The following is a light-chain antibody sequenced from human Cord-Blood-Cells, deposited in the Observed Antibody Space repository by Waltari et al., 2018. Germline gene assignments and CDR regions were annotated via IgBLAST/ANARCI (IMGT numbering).Light chain of an antibody. V-gene: IGKV3-11*01. CDR1: QSVRSY. CDR2: EAS. J-gene: IGKJ2*01. Sequence: DIVSTQSPATLSLSPGERATLPCRTSQSVRSYLAWYQQKPGQAPRLLIYEASNRATGIPARFRCSGSGTDFTLTISSLEPEDFAVYYCQQRSNWPPMYTFGQGTKLEIK. CDR3: QQRSNWPPMYT.